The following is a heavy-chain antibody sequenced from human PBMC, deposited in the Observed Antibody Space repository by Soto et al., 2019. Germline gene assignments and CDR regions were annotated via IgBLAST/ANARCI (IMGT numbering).Heavy chain of an antibody. J-gene: IGHJ4*02. CDR1: GGSISSSSYY. V-gene: IGHV4-39*01. CDR3: ARLSDGYNTDFDY. CDR2: IYYSGST. Sequence: SETLSLTCTVSGGSISSSSYYWGWIRQPPGKGLEWIGSIYYSGSTYYNPSLKSRVTISVDTSKNQFSLKLSSVTAAATAVYYCARLSDGYNTDFDYWGQGTLVTVSS. D-gene: IGHD5-12*01.